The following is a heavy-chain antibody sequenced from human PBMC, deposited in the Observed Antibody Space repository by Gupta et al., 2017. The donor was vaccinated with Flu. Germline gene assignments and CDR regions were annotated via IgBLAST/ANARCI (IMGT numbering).Heavy chain of an antibody. CDR3: ARDSASYGKADY. J-gene: IGHJ4*02. V-gene: IGHV3-21*01. D-gene: IGHD4-17*01. CDR2: ISSSSSYI. Sequence: FSSYSMNWVRQAPGKGLEWVSSISSSSSYIYYADSVKGRFTISRDNAKNSLYLQMNSLRAEDTAVYYCARDSASYGKADYWGQGTLVTVSS. CDR1: FSSYS.